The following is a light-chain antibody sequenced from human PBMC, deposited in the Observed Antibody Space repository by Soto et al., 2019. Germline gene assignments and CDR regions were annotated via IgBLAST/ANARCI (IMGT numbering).Light chain of an antibody. CDR2: LNSDGSH. Sequence: QLVLTQSPSASASLGASVKLTCTLSSGHSNYAIAWHQQQSEKGPRYLMKLNSDGSHSKGDGIPDGFSGSSSGAERYLTNSSLQSEDEADYYCQTWGSGIVVFGGGTKVTVL. CDR3: QTWGSGIVV. V-gene: IGLV4-69*01. J-gene: IGLJ2*01. CDR1: SGHSNYA.